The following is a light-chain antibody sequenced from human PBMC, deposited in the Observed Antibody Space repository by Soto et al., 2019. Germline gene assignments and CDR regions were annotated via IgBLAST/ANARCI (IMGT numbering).Light chain of an antibody. J-gene: IGKJ1*01. CDR2: RAS. CDR3: QQYNNWPSWT. V-gene: IGKV3-15*01. Sequence: ETVMTQSPATLSVAPGERATLSCRASQSVSSNLAWYQQKPGQAPRLLIYRASTRATGIPARFSGSGSGTEFTLSISSLQSEDFAVYYCQQYNNWPSWTFGQGTKVEIQ. CDR1: QSVSSN.